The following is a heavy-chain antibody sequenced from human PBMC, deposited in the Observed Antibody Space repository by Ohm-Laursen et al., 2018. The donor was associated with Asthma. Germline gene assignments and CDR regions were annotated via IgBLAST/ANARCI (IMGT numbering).Heavy chain of an antibody. CDR3: ARSPDNHKNYYYYYGMDV. J-gene: IGHJ6*02. V-gene: IGHV1-58*01. CDR1: GFTFTSSA. D-gene: IGHD1-14*01. Sequence: VASVKVSCKASGFTFTSSAVQWVRQARGQRLEWIGWIVVGSGNTNYAQKFQERVTITRDMSTSTAYMELSSLRSEDTAVYYCARSPDNHKNYYYYYGMDVWGQGTTVTVSS. CDR2: IVVGSGNT.